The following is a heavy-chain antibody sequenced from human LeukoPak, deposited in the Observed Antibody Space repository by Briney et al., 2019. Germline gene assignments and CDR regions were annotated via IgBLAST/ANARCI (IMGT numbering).Heavy chain of an antibody. J-gene: IGHJ6*03. CDR2: IKQDGSEK. Sequence: GGSLRLSCAASGFTFSTYWMHWVRQAPGKGLEWVANIKQDGSEKYYVDSVKGRFTISRDNAKNSLYLQMNSLRAEDTAIYYCARDPYNGNYGDSYYYYMDVWGKGTTVTISS. CDR3: ARDPYNGNYGDSYYYYMDV. V-gene: IGHV3-7*01. D-gene: IGHD1-26*01. CDR1: GFTFSTYW.